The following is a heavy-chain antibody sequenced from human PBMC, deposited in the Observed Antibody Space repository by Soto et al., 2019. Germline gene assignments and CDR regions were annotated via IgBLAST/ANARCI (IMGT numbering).Heavy chain of an antibody. CDR3: ARERVAGIYYFDY. CDR1: GYTFTGYY. V-gene: IGHV1-2*04. J-gene: IGHJ4*02. D-gene: IGHD6-19*01. Sequence: XSVKVSFNASGYTFTGYYMHWLRHSPGQGLEWMGWINPNSGGTNYAQKFQGWVTMTRDTSISTAYMELSRLRSDDTAVYYCARERVAGIYYFDYWGQGTLVTVSS. CDR2: INPNSGGT.